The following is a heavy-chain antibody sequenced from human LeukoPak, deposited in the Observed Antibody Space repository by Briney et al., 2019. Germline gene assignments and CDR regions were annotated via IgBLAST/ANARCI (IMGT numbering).Heavy chain of an antibody. CDR2: IHPSSSAT. CDR3: ARRAHVAQLGVDWFDP. Sequence: GESLKISCRVSGDGFDNYWIGWVRPMSGEGLQWVAIIHPSSSATHYSPSFQGPVSISADKAITTAYLQWNSLRTSDTAIYFCARRAHVAQLGVDWFDPWGQGTLVTVSS. D-gene: IGHD2-8*01. V-gene: IGHV5-51*01. CDR1: GDGFDNYW. J-gene: IGHJ5*02.